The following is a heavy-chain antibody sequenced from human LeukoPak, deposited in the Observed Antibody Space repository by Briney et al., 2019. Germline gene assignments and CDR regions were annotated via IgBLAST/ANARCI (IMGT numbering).Heavy chain of an antibody. J-gene: IGHJ4*02. CDR3: ARDLDPAYSSGWYYFDY. D-gene: IGHD6-19*01. Sequence: ASVTVSCKASGYTFTSYAMHWVRQAPGQRLEWMGWINAGNGNTKYSQKFQGRVTITRDTSASTAYMELSSLRSEDTAVYYCARDLDPAYSSGWYYFDYWGQGTLVTVSS. CDR1: GYTFTSYA. CDR2: INAGNGNT. V-gene: IGHV1-3*01.